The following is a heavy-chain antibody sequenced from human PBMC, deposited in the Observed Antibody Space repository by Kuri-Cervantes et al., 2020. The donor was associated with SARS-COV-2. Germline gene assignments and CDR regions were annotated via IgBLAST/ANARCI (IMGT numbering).Heavy chain of an antibody. CDR1: GFTFSSYG. CDR2: ISYDGSNK. D-gene: IGHD6-6*01. CDR3: AKIAARRDYYYYYMDV. J-gene: IGHJ6*03. Sequence: GESLKISCAASGFTFSSYGMHWVRQAPGKGLEWVAVISYDGSNKYYEDSVKGRFTISRDNSKNTLYLQMNSLRAEDTAVYYCAKIAARRDYYYYYMDVWGKGTTVTVSS. V-gene: IGHV3-30*18.